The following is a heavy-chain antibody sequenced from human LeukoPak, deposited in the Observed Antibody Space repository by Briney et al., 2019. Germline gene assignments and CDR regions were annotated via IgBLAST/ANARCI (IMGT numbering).Heavy chain of an antibody. D-gene: IGHD2-2*01. CDR3: AIAPFVVPTAPLSDY. CDR1: GFTFSSYT. V-gene: IGHV3-21*01. Sequence: GGSLRLSCAASGFTFSSYTMNWVRQAPGKGLEWVSSISSSSSYIYYADSVKGRFTISRDNAKNSLYLQMNSLRAEDTAVYYCAIAPFVVPTAPLSDYWGQGTLVTVSS. CDR2: ISSSSSYI. J-gene: IGHJ4*02.